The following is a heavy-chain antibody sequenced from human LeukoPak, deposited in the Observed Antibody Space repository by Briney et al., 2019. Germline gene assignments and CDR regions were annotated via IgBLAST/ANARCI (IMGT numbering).Heavy chain of an antibody. CDR1: GGSISSYY. J-gene: IGHJ4*02. CDR2: INHSGST. CDR3: ARGGEIAAIDY. D-gene: IGHD6-6*01. V-gene: IGHV4-34*01. Sequence: PSETLSLTCTVSGGSISSYYWSWIRQPPGKGLEWIGEINHSGSTNYNPSLKSRVTISVDTSKNQFSLKLSSVTAADTAVYYCARGGEIAAIDYWGQGTLVTVSS.